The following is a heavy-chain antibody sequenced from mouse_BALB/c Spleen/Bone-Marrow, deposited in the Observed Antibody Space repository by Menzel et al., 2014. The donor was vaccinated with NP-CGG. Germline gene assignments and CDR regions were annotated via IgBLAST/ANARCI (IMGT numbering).Heavy chain of an antibody. Sequence: VKLMESGPGLVAPSQSLSITCTLSGFSLASYGVHWVRQPPGKGLEWLGVMWAGGSTNYNSALMSKLSISKDNSESQVFLKMNSLQTHDTAMYYCARGSYFYSMDYWGQGTSVTVSS. CDR1: GFSLASYG. CDR3: ARGSYFYSMDY. J-gene: IGHJ4*01. V-gene: IGHV2-9*02. CDR2: MWAGGST.